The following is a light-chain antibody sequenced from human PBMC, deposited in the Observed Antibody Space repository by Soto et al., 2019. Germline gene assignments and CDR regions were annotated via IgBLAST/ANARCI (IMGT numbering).Light chain of an antibody. J-gene: IGKJ5*01. V-gene: IGKV1-33*01. CDR2: DAS. CDR1: QDISNY. CDR3: QQYNSYSIT. Sequence: DIQMTQSPSSLSASVGDRVTITCHASQDISNYLNWYQQKPGKAPKLLIYDASNLETGVPSRFSGSGSGTEFTLTISSLQPDDFATYYCQQYNSYSITFGQGTRLEIK.